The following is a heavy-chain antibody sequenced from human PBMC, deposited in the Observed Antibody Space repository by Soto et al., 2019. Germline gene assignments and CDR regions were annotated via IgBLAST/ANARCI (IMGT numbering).Heavy chain of an antibody. CDR1: GYTFNNYG. CDR3: ARDGGVLMVYAALDY. J-gene: IGHJ4*02. D-gene: IGHD2-8*01. V-gene: IGHV1-18*01. CDR2: ISAYNGDT. Sequence: QVHLVQSGVEVKKPGAAVKVSCQASGYTFNNYGISWVRQAPGQGLEWVGWISAYNGDTNYAQECQGRVTMTTDTSTNTAYMDLRSLRSDDTAVYYCARDGGVLMVYAALDYWGQGTLVTVSS.